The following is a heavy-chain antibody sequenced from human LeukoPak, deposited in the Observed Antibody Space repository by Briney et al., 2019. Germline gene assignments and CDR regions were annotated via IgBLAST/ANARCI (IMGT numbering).Heavy chain of an antibody. Sequence: PGRSLRLSCAASGFTFSSYAMHWVRQAPGKGLEWAAVISYDGSNKYYADSVKGRFTISRDNSKNTLYLQMNSLRAEDTAVYYCARDRQSTYYWCPDYWGQGTLVTVSS. CDR2: ISYDGSNK. J-gene: IGHJ4*02. CDR3: ARDRQSTYYWCPDY. D-gene: IGHD2-8*02. CDR1: GFTFSSYA. V-gene: IGHV3-30*04.